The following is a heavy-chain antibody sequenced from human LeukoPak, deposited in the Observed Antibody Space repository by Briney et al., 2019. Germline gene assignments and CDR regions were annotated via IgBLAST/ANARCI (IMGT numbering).Heavy chain of an antibody. CDR2: INHSGST. V-gene: IGHV4-34*01. J-gene: IGHJ4*02. D-gene: IGHD3-10*01. CDR1: SGSISSYY. CDR3: AGGFDISIVRRVNFID. Sequence: SETLSLTCTVSSGSISSYYWSWIRQPPGKGLEWIGEINHSGSTNYNPSLKSRVTISVDTSKNQFSLKLSSVTAADTAVYYCAGGFDISIVRRVNFIDWGQGTLVTVSS.